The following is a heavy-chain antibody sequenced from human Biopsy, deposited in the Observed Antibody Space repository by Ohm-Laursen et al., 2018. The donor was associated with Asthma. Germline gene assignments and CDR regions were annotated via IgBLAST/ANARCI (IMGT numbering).Heavy chain of an antibody. J-gene: IGHJ6*02. V-gene: IGHV4-39*01. CDR3: VRGSSSWHHGPFHYYYGLDV. CDR2: IYYSGTT. D-gene: IGHD6-13*01. Sequence: SDTLSLTCSLPSGSGGYMRSGTYYWGWIRQPPGKGLEWIGSIYYSGTTYYNPSLESRVTVSADTSKNQFSLKLTSVTAADTAVYYCVRGSSSWHHGPFHYYYGLDVWGQGTTATVSS. CDR1: GGYMRSGTYY.